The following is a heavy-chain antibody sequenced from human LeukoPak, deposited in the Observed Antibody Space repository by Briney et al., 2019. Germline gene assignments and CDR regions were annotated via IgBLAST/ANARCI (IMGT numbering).Heavy chain of an antibody. Sequence: PGGSLRLSCAASGFTFDDYAMHWVRQAPGKGLEWVSLVSWDGGSTYYADSVKGRFTISRDNSKNSLYLQMNSLRAEDTALYYCAKDIQGYYYDSSGSYFDYWGQGTLVTVSS. D-gene: IGHD3-22*01. CDR1: GFTFDDYA. CDR3: AKDIQGYYYDSSGSYFDY. V-gene: IGHV3-43D*03. CDR2: VSWDGGST. J-gene: IGHJ4*02.